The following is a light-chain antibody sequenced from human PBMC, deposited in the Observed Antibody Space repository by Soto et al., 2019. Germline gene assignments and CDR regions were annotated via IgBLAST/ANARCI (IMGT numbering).Light chain of an antibody. CDR3: QHYDSLPIT. V-gene: IGKV3-20*01. CDR1: QSVSSSY. Sequence: EMVMTQVPATLSASPGGGSTLSCRASQSVSSSYLAWYQQKPGQPPRLLIYGASSRATGIPDRFSGSGSGTDFTLTISRLEPEDFAVFYCQHYDSLPITFGQGTRLEIK. CDR2: GAS. J-gene: IGKJ5*01.